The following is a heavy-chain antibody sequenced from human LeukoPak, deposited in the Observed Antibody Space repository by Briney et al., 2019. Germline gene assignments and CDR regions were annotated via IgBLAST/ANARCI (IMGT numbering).Heavy chain of an antibody. CDR1: GFTFSSYN. Sequence: GGSLRLSCAASGFTFSSYNMNWVRQAPGKGLEWISYISYRGGTIYYADSVKGRFTISRDNSKNSLFLQMNSLRVEDTAVYYCARDLQFYYGMDVWGQGTTVTVSS. J-gene: IGHJ6*02. CDR2: ISYRGGTI. CDR3: ARDLQFYYGMDV. V-gene: IGHV3-48*01.